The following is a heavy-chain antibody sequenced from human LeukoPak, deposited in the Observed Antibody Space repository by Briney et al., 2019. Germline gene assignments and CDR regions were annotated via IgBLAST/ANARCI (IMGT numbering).Heavy chain of an antibody. D-gene: IGHD3-22*01. CDR2: IYTDGYT. J-gene: IGHJ4*02. CDR1: GASIRRHY. V-gene: IGHV4-4*07. CDR3: ARGFSYYYDSSGYYYHSPYFDY. Sequence: SETLSLPCTVSGASIRRHYWSWLPQPAGKGLEWLGRIYTDGYTNQDPSLPSRVTISVGTSNNQFYLKLSSVTVADTAVYYCARGFSYYYDSSGYYYHSPYFDYWGQGTLVTVSS.